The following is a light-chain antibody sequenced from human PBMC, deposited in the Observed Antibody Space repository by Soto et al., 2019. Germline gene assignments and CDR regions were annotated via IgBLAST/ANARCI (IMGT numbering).Light chain of an antibody. V-gene: IGKV3-20*01. CDR2: GAS. J-gene: IGKJ1*01. CDR3: QQET. Sequence: ELVLTQSPGTLSLSPGERATLSCRASQSVSSSYLAWYQQKPGQAPRLLIYGASSRATGIPDRFSGSGSGTDFTLTISRLEPEDFAVYYCQQETFGQGTKV. CDR1: QSVSSSY.